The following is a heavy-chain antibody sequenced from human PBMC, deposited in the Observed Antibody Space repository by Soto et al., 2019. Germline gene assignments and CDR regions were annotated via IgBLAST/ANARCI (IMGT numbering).Heavy chain of an antibody. CDR1: GGSISYEYYH. Sequence: QVQLQQSGPGLVKPSQTLSLTCTVSGGSISYEYYHWTWIRQSPGKGLEWIGYIHYSGSIIYNRSFKSRITISVDTSKNQSSLQLSSVTAADTAVYFCAREDDGGDRDYYGLDVWGQGTTVTVSS. J-gene: IGHJ6*02. CDR3: AREDDGGDRDYYGLDV. CDR2: IHYSGSI. V-gene: IGHV4-30-4*08. D-gene: IGHD2-21*02.